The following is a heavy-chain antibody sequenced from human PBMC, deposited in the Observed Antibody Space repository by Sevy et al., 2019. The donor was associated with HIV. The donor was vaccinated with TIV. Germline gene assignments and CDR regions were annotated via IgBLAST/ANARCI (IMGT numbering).Heavy chain of an antibody. CDR1: GFTFSSHA. D-gene: IGHD3-10*01. Sequence: GGSLRLSYAASGFTFSSHAMSWVRQAPGKGLEWVSAISGSGGSTYYADSVKGRFTISRDNSKNTLYLQMNSLRAEDTAVYYCAKDSVGQLFGYYFDYWGQGTLVTVSS. CDR2: ISGSGGST. CDR3: AKDSVGQLFGYYFDY. V-gene: IGHV3-23*01. J-gene: IGHJ4*02.